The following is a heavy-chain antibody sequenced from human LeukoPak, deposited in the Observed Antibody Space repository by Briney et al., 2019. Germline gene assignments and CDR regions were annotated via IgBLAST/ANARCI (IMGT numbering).Heavy chain of an antibody. V-gene: IGHV3-11*01. D-gene: IGHD2-15*01. CDR2: ISGSGSII. J-gene: IGHJ5*02. Sequence: GGSLRLSCAASGFTFSDYYMSWIRQAPGKGLEWVSYISGSGSIIYYAGSVRGRFTISRDNAKNSLYLQMNSLRAEDTAVYYCARAGRNNWFDPWGQGTLVTVSS. CDR3: ARAGRNNWFDP. CDR1: GFTFSDYY.